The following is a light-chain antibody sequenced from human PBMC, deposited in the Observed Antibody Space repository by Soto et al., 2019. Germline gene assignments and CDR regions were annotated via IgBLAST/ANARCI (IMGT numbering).Light chain of an antibody. CDR3: ATWDTSLITGV. J-gene: IGLJ3*02. CDR1: SSNIGNNY. CDR2: DDN. V-gene: IGLV1-51*01. Sequence: QSVLTQPPSMSAAPGQKVTISCSGNSSNIGNNYVSWYQQLPGTAPKLLIYDDNERPSGIPDRFSGSKSGTSATLGITGLQTGDEADYYCATWDTSLITGVFGGGTKVTVL.